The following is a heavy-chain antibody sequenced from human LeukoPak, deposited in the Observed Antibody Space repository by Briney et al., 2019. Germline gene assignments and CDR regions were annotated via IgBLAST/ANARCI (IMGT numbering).Heavy chain of an antibody. V-gene: IGHV3-30-3*01. CDR3: ARGLPRSVAFDI. CDR1: GFTFSSYA. J-gene: IGHJ3*02. D-gene: IGHD3-3*01. Sequence: GGSLRLSCAASGFTFSSYAMHWVRQAPGKGLEWVAVISYDGSNKYYADSVKGRFTISRDNSKNTLYLQMNSLRAEDTAVYYCARGLPRSVAFDIWGQGTMVTVSS. CDR2: ISYDGSNK.